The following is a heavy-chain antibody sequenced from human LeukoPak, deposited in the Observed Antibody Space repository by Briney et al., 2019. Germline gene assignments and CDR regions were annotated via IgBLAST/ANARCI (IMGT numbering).Heavy chain of an antibody. Sequence: GASVKVSCKASGGVFTTYTMSWVRQAPGQGLEWMGRIIPILGIANYAQKFQGRVTITADKSTSTAYMELSSLRSEDTAVYYCARFGLDDYGDSWGQGTLVTVSS. D-gene: IGHD2-2*03. CDR1: GGVFTTYT. CDR2: IIPILGIA. CDR3: ARFGLDDYGDS. V-gene: IGHV1-69*02. J-gene: IGHJ4*02.